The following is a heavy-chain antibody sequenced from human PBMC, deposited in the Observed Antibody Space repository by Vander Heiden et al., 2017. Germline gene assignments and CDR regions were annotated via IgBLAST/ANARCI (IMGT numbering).Heavy chain of an antibody. Sequence: QVQLVQSGAEVKKPGASVKVSCKASGYTFTSYYMHWVRQAPGQGLEWMGIINPSGGSTSYAQKFQGRGTMTRDTSTSTVYMERSSLRSQDTAVHYWARDGPGRITCGGVIVSLDYWGHGTLVTVSS. CDR3: ARDGPGRITCGGVIVSLDY. CDR1: GYTFTSYY. D-gene: IGHD3-16*02. J-gene: IGHJ4*01. CDR2: INPSGGST. V-gene: IGHV1-46*01.